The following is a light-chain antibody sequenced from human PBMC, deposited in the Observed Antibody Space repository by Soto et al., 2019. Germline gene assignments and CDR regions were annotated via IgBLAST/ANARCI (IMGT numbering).Light chain of an antibody. CDR3: QQRGNWHVT. CDR2: DTT. J-gene: IGKJ4*01. CDR1: QSVKSH. V-gene: IGKV3-11*01. Sequence: IVLTQSPATLSLSPGERATLSCRASQSVKSHVAWYQLKPGQSPRLLIFDTTNRATGTPTRFSGSGSGTDFTLTISRLEPEDFAVYYCQQRGNWHVTFGGGTKVEI.